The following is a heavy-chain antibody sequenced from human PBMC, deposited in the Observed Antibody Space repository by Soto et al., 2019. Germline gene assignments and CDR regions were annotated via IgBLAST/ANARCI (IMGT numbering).Heavy chain of an antibody. V-gene: IGHV3-49*04. CDR3: VRGKDRNGYNFGY. CDR1: GFIFGDYA. Sequence: GGSLRLSCTASGFIFGDYAMSWVRQAPGKGPEWVGFIKSNTYGGTTECAASVKGRFTISRDDSKSIAYLQMNSLKTEDTAAYYCVRGKDRNGYNFGYWGQGTLVTVSS. CDR2: IKSNTYGGTT. D-gene: IGHD5-12*01. J-gene: IGHJ4*02.